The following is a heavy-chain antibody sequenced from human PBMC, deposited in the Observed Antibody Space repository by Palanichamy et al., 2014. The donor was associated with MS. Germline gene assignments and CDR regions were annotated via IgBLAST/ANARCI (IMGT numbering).Heavy chain of an antibody. CDR2: ISGSGGST. V-gene: IGHV3-23*01. CDR1: GFTFSSYA. Sequence: EVQLLESGGGLVQPGGSLRLSCAASGFTFSSYAMSWVRQAPGKGLEWVSAISGSGGSTYYADSVKGRFTISRDNSKNTLYLQMNSLRAEDTAVHYCAKEIAVAGWYYYGMDVWGQGTTVTVSS. CDR3: AKEIAVAGWYYYGMDV. J-gene: IGHJ6*02. D-gene: IGHD6-19*01.